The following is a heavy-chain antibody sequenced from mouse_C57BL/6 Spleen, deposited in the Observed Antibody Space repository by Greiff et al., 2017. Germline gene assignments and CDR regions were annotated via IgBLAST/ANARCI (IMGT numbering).Heavy chain of an antibody. Sequence: VKLQESGPGLVAPSQSLSITCTVSGFSLTSYGVDWVRQSPGKGLEWLGVIWGVGSTNYNSALKSRLNISKDNSKSQVFLKMNSLQTDGTTMYYCAGRGFAYWGQGTLVTVSA. V-gene: IGHV2-6*01. CDR3: AGRGFAY. CDR1: GFSLTSYG. J-gene: IGHJ3*01. CDR2: IWGVGST. D-gene: IGHD4-1*01.